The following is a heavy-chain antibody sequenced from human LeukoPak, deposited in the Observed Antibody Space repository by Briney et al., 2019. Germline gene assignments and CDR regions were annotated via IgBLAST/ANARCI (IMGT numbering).Heavy chain of an antibody. J-gene: IGHJ4*02. V-gene: IGHV4-38-2*02. D-gene: IGHD1-26*01. CDR2: IYHSGST. CDR3: ARDGVGATE. Sequence: PSETLSLTCTVSGYSISSGYYWGWIRQPPGKGLEWIGSIYHSGSTYYNPSLKSRVTISVDTSKNQFSLKLSSVTAADTAVYYCARDGVGATEWGQGTLVTVSS. CDR1: GYSISSGYY.